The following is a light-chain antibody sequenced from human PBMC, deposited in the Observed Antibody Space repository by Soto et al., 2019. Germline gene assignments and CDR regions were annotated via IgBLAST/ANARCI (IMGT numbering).Light chain of an antibody. CDR1: QSVSSH. Sequence: EIVLTQSPATLSLSPGERAALSCRASQSVSSHLAWYQQKPGQAPRLLIYDASNRATGIPARFSGSGSGTDFTLIISSLELEDLAVYYCQQRSNWPLTFGGGTKVEIK. J-gene: IGKJ4*01. V-gene: IGKV3-11*01. CDR3: QQRSNWPLT. CDR2: DAS.